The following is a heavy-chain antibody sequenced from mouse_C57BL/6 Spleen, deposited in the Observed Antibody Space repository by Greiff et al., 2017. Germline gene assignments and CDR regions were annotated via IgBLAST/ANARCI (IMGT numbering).Heavy chain of an antibody. CDR1: GYTFTSYW. Sequence: QVQLQQPGAELVRPGTSVKLSCKASGYTFTSYWMPWVKQRPGQGLEWIGVIDPSDSYTNYNQKFKGKATLTVDTSSSTAYMQLSSLTSEDSAVYYCARKTTVVGFDYWGQGTTLTVSS. V-gene: IGHV1-59*01. D-gene: IGHD1-1*01. CDR3: ARKTTVVGFDY. CDR2: IDPSDSYT. J-gene: IGHJ2*01.